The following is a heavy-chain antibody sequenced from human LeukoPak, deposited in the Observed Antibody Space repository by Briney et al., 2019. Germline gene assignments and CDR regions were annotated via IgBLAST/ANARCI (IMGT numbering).Heavy chain of an antibody. J-gene: IGHJ4*02. D-gene: IGHD1-26*01. Sequence: SETLSLTRTVPGGSTINSYGSGIRQPAGKGLEWIGRIYTSGSTNYNPSLKSRVTISVDKSKNQFSLKLSSVTAADTAVYYCMRAGYSGWYSYIDYCGEATLVTVSS. CDR2: IYTSGST. CDR3: MRAGYSGWYSYIDY. CDR1: GGSTINSY. V-gene: IGHV4-4*07.